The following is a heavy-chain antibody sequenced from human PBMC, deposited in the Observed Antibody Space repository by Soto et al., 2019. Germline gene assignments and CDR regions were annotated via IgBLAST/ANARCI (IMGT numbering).Heavy chain of an antibody. D-gene: IGHD3-10*01. CDR1: GFVFSQFD. Sequence: GGSLRLSCAASGFVFSQFDMHWVRQAPGKGLEWVAVISYDGSKKFYADSIQGRFSISRDNTKRTVELQMDGLKSDDTAMYYCAKGYFRQVVDHWFDSWGQGVRVTVSS. CDR2: ISYDGSKK. J-gene: IGHJ5*01. V-gene: IGHV3-30*18. CDR3: AKGYFRQVVDHWFDS.